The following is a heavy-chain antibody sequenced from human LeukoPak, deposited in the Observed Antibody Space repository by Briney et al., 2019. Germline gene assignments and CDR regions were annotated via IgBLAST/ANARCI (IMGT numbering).Heavy chain of an antibody. D-gene: IGHD2-15*01. V-gene: IGHV3-21*04. Sequence: GGSLRLSCAASGFTFSNSAMTWVRQTPGKGLEWVSSISSSSSYIYYADSVKGRFTISRDNAKNSLYLQMNSLRAEDTAVYYCAKMVVAATEDDYWGQGTLVTVSS. CDR3: AKMVVAATEDDY. CDR2: ISSSSSYI. CDR1: GFTFSNSA. J-gene: IGHJ4*02.